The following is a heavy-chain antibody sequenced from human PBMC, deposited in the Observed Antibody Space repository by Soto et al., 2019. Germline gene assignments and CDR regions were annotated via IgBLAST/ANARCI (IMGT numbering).Heavy chain of an antibody. D-gene: IGHD3-3*01. CDR3: SRSAGGNFGIIIEGSNWFDP. CDR1: GDTFTSYY. V-gene: IGHV1-46*01. J-gene: IGHJ5*02. Sequence: ASVKVSCKAPGDTFTSYYLNWVRQAPGQGLEWMGVINPHGVSTKYAQKFQGRITMTRDTSRSTVYMELISMRSDDTAIYYCSRSAGGNFGIIIEGSNWFDPWGQGTLVTVSS. CDR2: INPHGVST.